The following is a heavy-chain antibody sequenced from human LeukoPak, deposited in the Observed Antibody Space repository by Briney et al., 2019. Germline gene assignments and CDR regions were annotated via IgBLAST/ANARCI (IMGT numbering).Heavy chain of an antibody. Sequence: GGSLRLSCAASGFTFSSYAMSWVRQAPGKGLEWVSAISGSGGSTYYADSVKGRFTISRDNSKNALYLQMNSLRAEDTAVYYCAKSDSSGYYGDYWGQGTLVTVSS. CDR1: GFTFSSYA. CDR3: AKSDSSGYYGDY. CDR2: ISGSGGST. J-gene: IGHJ4*02. D-gene: IGHD3-22*01. V-gene: IGHV3-23*01.